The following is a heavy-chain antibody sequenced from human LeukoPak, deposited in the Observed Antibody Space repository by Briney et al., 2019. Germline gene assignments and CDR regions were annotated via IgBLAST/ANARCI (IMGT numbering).Heavy chain of an antibody. CDR3: ARGPYGYGFDY. CDR1: GFTFSSYG. D-gene: IGHD5-18*01. J-gene: IGHJ4*02. Sequence: GGSLRLSCAASGFTFSSYGMHWVRQAPGKGLEWVAVISYDGSNKYYADSVKGRFTISRDNSKNTLYLQMNSLRAEDTAVYYCARGPYGYGFDYWGQGTLVTVSS. CDR2: ISYDGSNK. V-gene: IGHV3-30*03.